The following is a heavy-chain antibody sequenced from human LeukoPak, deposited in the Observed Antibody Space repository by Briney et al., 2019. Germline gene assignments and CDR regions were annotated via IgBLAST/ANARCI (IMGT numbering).Heavy chain of an antibody. CDR1: GFTFTSNA. J-gene: IGHJ4*02. D-gene: IGHD3-9*01. CDR3: AKASPYYDVLTGYYYYFDY. V-gene: IGHV3-23*01. CDR2: ISGSADST. Sequence: GGSLRLSCAASGFTFTSNAMSWVRQAPGKGLEWVSAISGSADSTYYADSVKGRFTIYRDNSRNMVYLQMNSLRAEDTAVYHCAKASPYYDVLTGYYYYFDYWGQGTLVTVSS.